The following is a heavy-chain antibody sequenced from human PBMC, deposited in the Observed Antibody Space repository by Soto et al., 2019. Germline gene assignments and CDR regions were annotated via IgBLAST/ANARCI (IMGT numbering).Heavy chain of an antibody. V-gene: IGHV5-51*01. Sequence: GESLKISFKGSGYSFTSYWICWVRQMPVKGLEWMGIIYPGDSDTRYSPSFQGQVTISADKSISTAYLQWSSLQDSDTAIYYCGRQGRCSSTSCYTGANFYYYGMDVCGQGTTVTVSS. D-gene: IGHD2-2*02. J-gene: IGHJ6*02. CDR2: IYPGDSDT. CDR3: GRQGRCSSTSCYTGANFYYYGMDV. CDR1: GYSFTSYW.